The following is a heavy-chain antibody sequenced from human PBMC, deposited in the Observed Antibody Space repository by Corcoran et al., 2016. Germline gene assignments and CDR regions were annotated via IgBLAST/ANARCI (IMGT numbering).Heavy chain of an antibody. CDR1: GGTFSSYA. Sequence: QVQLVQSGAEVKKPGSSVKVSGKASGGTFSSYAISWVRQAPGQGLEWMGGIIPIFGTANYAQKFQGRVTITADESTSTAYMELSSLRSEDTAVYYCARDTTSKYRGYDSSNYYYYGMDVWGQGTTVTVSS. V-gene: IGHV1-69*01. J-gene: IGHJ6*02. CDR3: ARDTTSKYRGYDSSNYYYYGMDV. CDR2: IIPIFGTA. D-gene: IGHD5-12*01.